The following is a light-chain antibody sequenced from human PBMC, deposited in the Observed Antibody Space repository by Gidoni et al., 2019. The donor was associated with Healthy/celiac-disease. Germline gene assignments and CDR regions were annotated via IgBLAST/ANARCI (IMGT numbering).Light chain of an antibody. CDR1: QSVLYSSNNKNY. CDR3: QQYYSTPL. J-gene: IGKJ2*01. V-gene: IGKV4-1*01. CDR2: WAS. Sequence: DIVMTQSPDSLDVSLGERATIHCKSSQSVLYSSNNKNYLAWYQQKPGQPPKLLMYWASTRESVVPDRCSGSGSGTEFTLTSSIMQAEDVAVYYCQQYYSTPLFGQGTKLEIK.